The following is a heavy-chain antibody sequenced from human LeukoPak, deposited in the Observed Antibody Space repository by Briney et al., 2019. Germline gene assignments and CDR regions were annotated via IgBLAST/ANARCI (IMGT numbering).Heavy chain of an antibody. CDR3: ARGRYGDYPEDFDL. J-gene: IGHJ2*01. Sequence: PSETLSLTCAVSGCSISSGGYSWSWIRQPPGKGLEWIGYIYHSGSTYYNPSLNSLVTISVDRSKNQFLLKLSSVTAAVTAVYYCARGRYGDYPEDFDLWGRGTLVTGSS. CDR1: GCSISSGGYS. CDR2: IYHSGST. D-gene: IGHD4-17*01. V-gene: IGHV4-30-2*01.